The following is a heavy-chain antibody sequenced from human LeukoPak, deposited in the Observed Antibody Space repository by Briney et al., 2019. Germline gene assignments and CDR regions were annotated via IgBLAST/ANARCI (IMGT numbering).Heavy chain of an antibody. CDR1: GFSLSTSGMR. CDR2: IDWDDDK. Sequence: SGPTLVNPTQTLTLTCTFSGFSLSTSGMRVSWIRQPSGKALEWLARIDWDDDKFYSTSLKTRLTISKDTSKNQVVLTMTNMDPLDTATYYCAVAYYGSGSYLVDNWGQGTLVTVSS. V-gene: IGHV2-70*04. D-gene: IGHD3-10*01. CDR3: AVAYYGSGSYLVDN. J-gene: IGHJ4*02.